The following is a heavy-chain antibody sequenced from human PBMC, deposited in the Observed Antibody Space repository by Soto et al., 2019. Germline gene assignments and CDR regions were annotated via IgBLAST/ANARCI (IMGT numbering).Heavy chain of an antibody. V-gene: IGHV5-51*01. Sequence: PGESLKISCKGSGYSFTSYWIGWVRQMPGKGLEWMGIIYPGDSDTRYSPSFQGQVTISADKSISTAYLQWSSLKASDTAMYYCARLRRVVVITKHDAFDIWGQGTMVTVSS. CDR2: IYPGDSDT. CDR1: GYSFTSYW. J-gene: IGHJ3*02. CDR3: ARLRRVVVITKHDAFDI. D-gene: IGHD3-22*01.